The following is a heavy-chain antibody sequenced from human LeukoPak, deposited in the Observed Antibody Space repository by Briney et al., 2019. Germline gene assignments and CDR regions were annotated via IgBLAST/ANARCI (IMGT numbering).Heavy chain of an antibody. Sequence: PGGSLRLSCAASGFAFSTYWMHWVRQAPGKGLVWVSRIKSDGSSTTYADFVKGRFTVSRDNAKNTLYLQMGSLGADETAMYFRARVGGRVSIGGDCWGQGTLVTVSS. CDR1: GFAFSTYW. CDR2: IKSDGSST. V-gene: IGHV3-74*03. D-gene: IGHD3-10*01. J-gene: IGHJ4*02. CDR3: ARVGGRVSIGGDC.